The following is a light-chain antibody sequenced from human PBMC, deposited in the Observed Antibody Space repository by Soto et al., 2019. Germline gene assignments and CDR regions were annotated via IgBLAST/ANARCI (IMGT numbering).Light chain of an antibody. CDR1: QGIRND. J-gene: IGKJ2*03. CDR3: KHGYVAPYS. CDR2: SAS. Sequence: AIQMTQSPSSLSASVGDRVTITCRASQGIRNDLGWYQQKPGKAPKLLIYSASTLHSGVPSRFTGSGSETDFTLTIRSLQPEDFATYYCKHGYVAPYSFGQGTKVDIK. V-gene: IGKV1-6*01.